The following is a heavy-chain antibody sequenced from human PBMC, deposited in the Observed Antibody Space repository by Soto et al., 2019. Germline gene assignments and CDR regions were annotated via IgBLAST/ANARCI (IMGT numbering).Heavy chain of an antibody. V-gene: IGHV3-64D*06. CDR1: GFTFSSYA. Sequence: LRLSCSASGFTFSSYAMHWVRQAPGKGLEYVSAISSNGGSTYYADSVKGRFTISRDNSKNTLYLQMSSLRAEDTAVYYCVKGGITMIVVAREFDYWGQGTLVTVSS. CDR2: ISSNGGST. CDR3: VKGGITMIVVAREFDY. D-gene: IGHD3-22*01. J-gene: IGHJ4*02.